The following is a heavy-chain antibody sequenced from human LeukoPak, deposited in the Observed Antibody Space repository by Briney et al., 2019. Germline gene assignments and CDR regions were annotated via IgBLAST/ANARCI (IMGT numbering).Heavy chain of an antibody. CDR3: ARGYWFDP. CDR1: GGSISSYY. J-gene: IGHJ5*02. CDR2: IYYSGST. V-gene: IGHV4-59*12. Sequence: SETLSLTCTVSGGSISSYYWSWIRQPPGKGLEWIGYIYYSGSTNYNPSLKSRVTISVDTSKNQFSLQLNSVTPEDTAVYYCARGYWFDPWGQGTLVTVSS.